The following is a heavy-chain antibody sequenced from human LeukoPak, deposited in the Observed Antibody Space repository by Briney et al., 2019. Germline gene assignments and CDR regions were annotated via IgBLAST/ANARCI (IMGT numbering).Heavy chain of an antibody. Sequence: GGSLRLSCAASGFTVSTSYMAWVRQAPGKGLEWVSIMYVGGDTYYPDSVKGRFTMSRDNSKNTLYLQMNNLRGDDTAIYYCARGGGWLWSTFFDYWGQGTLVTVPS. J-gene: IGHJ4*02. V-gene: IGHV3-53*01. CDR3: ARGGGWLWSTFFDY. CDR2: MYVGGDT. D-gene: IGHD5-18*01. CDR1: GFTVSTSY.